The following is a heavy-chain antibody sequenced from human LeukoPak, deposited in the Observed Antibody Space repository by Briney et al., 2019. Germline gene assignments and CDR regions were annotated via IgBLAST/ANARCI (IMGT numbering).Heavy chain of an antibody. D-gene: IGHD3-22*01. J-gene: IGHJ4*02. CDR2: IYYSGSS. V-gene: IGHV4-59*01. Sequence: PSETLSLTCNVSGGSISGYHWSWIRQPPGKGLEWLGYIYYSGSSNYNPSLKSRVTISADTSKNQFSLKLSSVTAADTAVYYCARDQGSGYYLNDWGQGTLVTVSS. CDR1: GGSISGYH. CDR3: ARDQGSGYYLND.